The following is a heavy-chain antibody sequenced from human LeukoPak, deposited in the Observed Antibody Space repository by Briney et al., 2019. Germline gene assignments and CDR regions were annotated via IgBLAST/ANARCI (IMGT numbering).Heavy chain of an antibody. D-gene: IGHD2-21*02. Sequence: SGPTLVNPTQTLTLTCTFSGFSLSTSGVGVGWIRQPPGKALEWLALIYWNDDKRYSPSLKSRLTITKDTSKNQVVLTMTNMDPVDTATYYCAHRIFLAYCGGDCYPGSYFDYWGQGTLVTVSS. CDR3: AHRIFLAYCGGDCYPGSYFDY. V-gene: IGHV2-5*01. CDR1: GFSLSTSGVG. J-gene: IGHJ4*02. CDR2: IYWNDDK.